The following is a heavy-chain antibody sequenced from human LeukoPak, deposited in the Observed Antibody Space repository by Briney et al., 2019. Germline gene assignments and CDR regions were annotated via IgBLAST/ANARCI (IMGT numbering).Heavy chain of an antibody. V-gene: IGHV3-23*01. D-gene: IGHD5-18*01. Sequence: PGGSLRLSCAASGFTVSSYAMSWVRQAPGKGLEWVSAISGSGGSTYYADSVKGRFTISRDNSKNTLYLQMNSLRAEDTAVYYCAKHGYSYGYELRVDYWGQGTLVTVSS. CDR1: GFTVSSYA. CDR3: AKHGYSYGYELRVDY. J-gene: IGHJ4*02. CDR2: ISGSGGST.